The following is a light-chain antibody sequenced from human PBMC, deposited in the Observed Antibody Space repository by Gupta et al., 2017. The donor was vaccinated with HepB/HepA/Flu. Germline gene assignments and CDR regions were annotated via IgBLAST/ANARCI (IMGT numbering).Light chain of an antibody. Sequence: SYELTQPPSVSVSPGQTASITCSGDKLGDKYACWYQQKPGQSPVLVIYQDSKRPAGLPGRFSGSNSGNTATLTISATQAMEEADYYCQAWDSSNSYVFGTGTKVTVL. J-gene: IGLJ1*01. V-gene: IGLV3-1*01. CDR2: QDS. CDR1: KLGDKY. CDR3: QAWDSSNSYV.